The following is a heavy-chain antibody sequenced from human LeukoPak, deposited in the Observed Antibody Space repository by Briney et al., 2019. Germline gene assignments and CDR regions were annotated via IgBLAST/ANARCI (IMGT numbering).Heavy chain of an antibody. CDR1: GGFISSYY. CDR2: IYYSGST. CDR3: ARLTHNWFDP. J-gene: IGHJ5*02. Sequence: SETLSLTCTVSGGFISSYYWSWIRQPPGKGLEWIGYIYYSGSTNYNPSLKSRVTISVDTSKNQFSLKLSSVTAADTAVYYCARLTHNWFDPWGQGTLVTVSS. V-gene: IGHV4-59*08.